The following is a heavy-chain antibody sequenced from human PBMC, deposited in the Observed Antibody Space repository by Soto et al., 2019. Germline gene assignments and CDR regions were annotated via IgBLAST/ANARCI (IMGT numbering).Heavy chain of an antibody. CDR3: ARGRYCLTGRCFPNWFDS. V-gene: IGHV4-30-4*01. Sequence: QVQLLESGPGLGKPSQTLSLTCSVSGDSISTVDYFWAWVRQPPGQALEYIGYIYKSATTYYNPSFESLVAISLDTSKSQFSLNVTSLPAADTAVYFCARGRYCLTGRCFPNWFDSWGQGTLGTVSS. CDR1: GDSISTVDYF. D-gene: IGHD2-15*01. CDR2: IYKSATT. J-gene: IGHJ5*01.